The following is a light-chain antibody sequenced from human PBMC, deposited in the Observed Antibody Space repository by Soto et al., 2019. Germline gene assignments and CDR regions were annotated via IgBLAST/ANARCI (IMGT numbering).Light chain of an antibody. CDR2: TAS. CDR3: QQAASYPLT. V-gene: IGKV1-12*01. CDR1: QGVSTW. Sequence: DIQMTQSPSSVSASVGDRVTITCRASQGVSTWLAWYQQKPGKAPNRLIYTASSLQSGVPSRFSGSGSGTDFTLTINGLQPEDFATYYCQQAASYPLTFGQGTRLEIK. J-gene: IGKJ5*01.